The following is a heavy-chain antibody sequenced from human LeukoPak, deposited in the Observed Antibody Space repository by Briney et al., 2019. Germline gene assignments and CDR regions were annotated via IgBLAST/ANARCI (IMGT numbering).Heavy chain of an antibody. CDR3: ARVEYSSSFWFDP. Sequence: PSQTLSLTCTVSGGSISSGGYYWSWIRQHPGKGLEWIGYIYYSRSTYYNPSLKSRVTISVDTSKNQFSLKLSSVTAADTAVYYCARVEYSSSFWFDPWGQGTLVTVSS. J-gene: IGHJ5*02. D-gene: IGHD6-13*01. CDR2: IYYSRST. CDR1: GGSISSGGYY. V-gene: IGHV4-31*03.